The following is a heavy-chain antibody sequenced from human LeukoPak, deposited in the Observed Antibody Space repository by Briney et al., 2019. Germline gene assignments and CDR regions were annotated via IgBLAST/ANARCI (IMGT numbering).Heavy chain of an antibody. CDR2: ISSSSSTK. CDR3: VRGAETGTSRFDY. D-gene: IGHD6-13*01. CDR1: GFTFSSYS. Sequence: GSLRLSCAASGFTFSSYSMSWVRQAPGKGLEWVSYISSSSSTKYYADSVKGRFTISRDNAKNSLYLQMNSLRAEGTAVYYCVRGAETGTSRFDYWGQGTLVTVSS. J-gene: IGHJ4*02. V-gene: IGHV3-48*01.